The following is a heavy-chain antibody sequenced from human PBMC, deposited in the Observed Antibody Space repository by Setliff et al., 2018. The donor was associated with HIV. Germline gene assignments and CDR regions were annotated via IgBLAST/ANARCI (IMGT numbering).Heavy chain of an antibody. D-gene: IGHD3-10*01. V-gene: IGHV3-74*01. J-gene: IGHJ6*02. CDR2: IHGDGSVT. CDR3: ARSVIGYYYYGMDV. Sequence: GGSLRLSCAASGFTFSNNWMQWVRQVPGKGLVWVARIHGDGSVTNYADSVKGRFTISRDNSKNTLYLHMNSPRAADTAVYYCARSVIGYYYYGMDVWGQGTLVTVSS. CDR1: GFTFSNNW.